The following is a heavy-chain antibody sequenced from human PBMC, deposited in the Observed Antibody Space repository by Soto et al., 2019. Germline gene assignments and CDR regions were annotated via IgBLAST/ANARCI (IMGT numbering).Heavy chain of an antibody. J-gene: IGHJ4*02. D-gene: IGHD6-19*01. CDR3: AKDRYSSGWWGGFDY. Sequence: EVQLLESGGGLVQPGGSLRLSCAASGFTFTSYAMSWLRQAPGKGLEWVSAMSGSGGRTNYADSVKGRFTISRDSSKNTLYLEMNSLKAEDTALYYCAKDRYSSGWWGGFDYWSQGTLVTVSS. CDR2: MSGSGGRT. CDR1: GFTFTSYA. V-gene: IGHV3-23*01.